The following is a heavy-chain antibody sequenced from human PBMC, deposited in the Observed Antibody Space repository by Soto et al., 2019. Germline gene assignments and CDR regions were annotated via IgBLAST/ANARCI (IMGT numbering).Heavy chain of an antibody. CDR2: IYFSGST. V-gene: IGHV4-59*01. J-gene: IGHJ4*02. CDR1: GDSMNPYY. Sequence: QVQLQESGPGLVKPSETLSLTCTVSGDSMNPYYWSWIRQPPGKGLEWIGYIYFSGSTNFNPSLMSRVTLSLDTSKRQFFLKLTSVTAADTAVYYCARAWAVPGSHWGDWGRGTLVTVSS. D-gene: IGHD6-19*01. CDR3: ARAWAVPGSHWGD.